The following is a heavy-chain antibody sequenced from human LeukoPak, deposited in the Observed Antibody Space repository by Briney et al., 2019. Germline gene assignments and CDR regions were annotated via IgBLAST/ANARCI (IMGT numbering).Heavy chain of an antibody. CDR1: GYSFTDYW. V-gene: IGHV5-51*01. D-gene: IGHD1-26*01. J-gene: IGHJ5*02. CDR3: ARHWRTGKWGIDT. CDR2: IFPRDSDA. Sequence: GESLKISCEGSGYSFTDYWIGWVRQMPGKGLEWMGIIFPRDSDAKYSPSFLGQVTFSADKSINTAFLQWRSLKASDTAMYYCARHWRTGKWGIDTWGQGTLVTVSS.